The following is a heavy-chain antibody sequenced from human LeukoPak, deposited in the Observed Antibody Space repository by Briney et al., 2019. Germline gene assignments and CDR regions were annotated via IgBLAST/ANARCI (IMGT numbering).Heavy chain of an antibody. CDR2: ISGSGGGST. CDR1: GFTFSNYG. J-gene: IGHJ4*02. V-gene: IGHV3-23*01. D-gene: IGHD3-22*01. CDR3: AKASGYYYDSSGYSDY. Sequence: TGGSLRLSCAASGFTFSNYGMTWVRQAPGKGLEWVSGISGSGGGSTYYADSVKGRFTISRDNSKNTLYLQMNSLRAEDTAVYYCAKASGYYYDSSGYSDYWGQGTLVTVSS.